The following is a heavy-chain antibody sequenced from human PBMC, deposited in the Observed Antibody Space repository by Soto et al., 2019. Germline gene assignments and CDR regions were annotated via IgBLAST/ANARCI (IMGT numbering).Heavy chain of an antibody. Sequence: TLSLTCAVSGCSISSGGYSWSWIRQPPGKGLEWIGYIYHSGSTYYNPSLKSRVTISVDRSKNQFSLKLSFVTAADTAVYYCARLSTTVTTSNYYGMDVWGQGTTVTVSS. D-gene: IGHD4-17*01. CDR1: GCSISSGGYS. CDR2: IYHSGST. V-gene: IGHV4-30-2*01. J-gene: IGHJ6*02. CDR3: ARLSTTVTTSNYYGMDV.